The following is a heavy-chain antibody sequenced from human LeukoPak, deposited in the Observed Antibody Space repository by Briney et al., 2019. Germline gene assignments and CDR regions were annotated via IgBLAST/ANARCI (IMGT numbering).Heavy chain of an antibody. CDR3: ATVGFPSPNTYYYDSSGYYYFDY. CDR1: GYTLTELS. J-gene: IGHJ4*02. CDR2: FDPEDGET. Sequence: ASEKVSCKVSGYTLTELSMHWVRQAPGEGLEWMGGFDPEDGETIYAQKFQGRVTMPEDTSTDTAYMELSSLRSEDTAVYYCATVGFPSPNTYYYDSSGYYYFDYWGQGTLVTVSS. D-gene: IGHD3-22*01. V-gene: IGHV1-24*01.